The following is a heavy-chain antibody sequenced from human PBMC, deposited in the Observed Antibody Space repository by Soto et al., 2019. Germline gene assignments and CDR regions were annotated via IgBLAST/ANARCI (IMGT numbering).Heavy chain of an antibody. D-gene: IGHD4-17*01. V-gene: IGHV1-2*02. CDR2: INPNSGGT. CDR3: ARGGAFDYGDYLGDFDY. J-gene: IGHJ4*02. Sequence: VSVKVSCTASGYTFTGYYMHWVRQAPGQGLEWMGWINPNSGGTNYAQKFQGRVTMTRDTSISTAYMELSRLRSDDTAVYYCARGGAFDYGDYLGDFDYWGQGTLVTVSS. CDR1: GYTFTGYY.